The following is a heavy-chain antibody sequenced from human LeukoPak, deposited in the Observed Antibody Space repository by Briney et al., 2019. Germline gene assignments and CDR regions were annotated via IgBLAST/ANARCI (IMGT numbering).Heavy chain of an antibody. J-gene: IGHJ4*02. CDR1: GYTFTSYG. V-gene: IGHV1-18*01. CDR2: INAGNGNT. Sequence: GASVKVSCKASGYTFTSYGINWVRQAPGQGLEWMGWINAGNGNTKYSQEFQGRVTIIRDTSTSTAYMELSSLRSEDTAVYYCARVGCSGGSCKNRFDYWGQGTLVAVSS. D-gene: IGHD2-15*01. CDR3: ARVGCSGGSCKNRFDY.